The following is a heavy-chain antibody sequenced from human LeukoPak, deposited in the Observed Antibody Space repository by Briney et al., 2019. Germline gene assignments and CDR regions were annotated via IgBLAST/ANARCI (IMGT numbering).Heavy chain of an antibody. Sequence: KASETLSLTCTVSGGSISSNNYYWGWIRQPSGKGLEWIGSIYYSGSTYYNPSLKSRVTISADTSKNQFALKLSSVTAADTAVYYCARDRSSYFDYWGQGTLVTVSS. CDR1: GGSISSNNYY. D-gene: IGHD1-14*01. J-gene: IGHJ4*02. V-gene: IGHV4-39*01. CDR2: IYYSGST. CDR3: ARDRSSYFDY.